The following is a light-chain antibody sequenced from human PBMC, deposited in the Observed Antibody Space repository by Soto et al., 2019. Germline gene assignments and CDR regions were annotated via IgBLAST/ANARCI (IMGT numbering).Light chain of an antibody. CDR2: DVN. CDR1: STDVDGYDY. J-gene: IGLJ1*01. V-gene: IGLV2-14*03. Sequence: QSVLTQPASVSGSPGQSITMSCTGASTDVDGYDYVSWYQQHPGQAPKLMIYDVNNRPSGVSYRFSGSKSGDTASLTISGLQAEDDADYYCSSYTSSAPFYVFGTGTKLTVL. CDR3: SSYTSSAPFYV.